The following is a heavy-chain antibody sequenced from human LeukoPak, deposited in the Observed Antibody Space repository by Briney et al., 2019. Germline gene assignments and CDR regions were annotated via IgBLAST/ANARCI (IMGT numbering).Heavy chain of an antibody. CDR2: INHSGST. D-gene: IGHD6-13*01. CDR1: GGSFSGYY. J-gene: IGHJ4*02. CDR3: ARGRYLTTSGGAAAGFLDD. V-gene: IGHV4-34*01. Sequence: PSEPLSLTCAVSGGSFSGYYWNWIRQSPGKGLEWIGEINHSGSTHYNPSLKSRVTISVDTSQKQFSLRLTSVTAADTAVYYCARGRYLTTSGGAAAGFLDDWGQGSLVTVST.